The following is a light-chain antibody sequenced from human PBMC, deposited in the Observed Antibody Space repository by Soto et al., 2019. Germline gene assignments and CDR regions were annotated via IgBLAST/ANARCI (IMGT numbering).Light chain of an antibody. CDR1: ESLLHSNGNTY. J-gene: IGKJ1*01. V-gene: IGKV2-24*01. Sequence: FVLTQSPLSSRVKIGQPASFSCRSSESLLHSNGNTYLSWLHQRPGQPPRLLIYQVSKRFSGVPDRFRGSGAGTNFTLTISRVEAEDAGIYFCMQSSLLRTFGQGTKVDIK. CDR2: QVS. CDR3: MQSSLLRT.